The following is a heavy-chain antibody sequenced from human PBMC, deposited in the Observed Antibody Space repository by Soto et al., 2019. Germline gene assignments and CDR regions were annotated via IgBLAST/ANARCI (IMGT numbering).Heavy chain of an antibody. J-gene: IGHJ4*02. CDR2: INHSGST. V-gene: IGHV4-34*01. CDR1: GGSFSGYY. Sequence: PSETLSLTCAVYGGSFSGYYWSWIRQPPGKGLEWIGEINHSGSTNYNPSLKSRVTISVDTSKNQFSLKLSSVTAADTAVYYCARKRRGDDFWSGYTSYFDYWAKGTLVTVSP. D-gene: IGHD3-3*01. CDR3: ARKRRGDDFWSGYTSYFDY.